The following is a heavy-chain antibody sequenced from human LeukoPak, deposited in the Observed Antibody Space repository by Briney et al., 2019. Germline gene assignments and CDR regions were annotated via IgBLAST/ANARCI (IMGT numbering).Heavy chain of an antibody. J-gene: IGHJ4*02. CDR1: GGSFSGYD. V-gene: IGHV4-34*01. CDR3: ARASPSVVVPAATDY. Sequence: PSDPLCPTCAVFGGSFSGYDWSWFPQPPGKGLEWIGEINHSGSTNYKPSLKSRVTISVDTSKNQLSLKLSSVTAADTAVYYCARASPSVVVPAATDYWGQGTLVTVSS. D-gene: IGHD2-2*01. CDR2: INHSGST.